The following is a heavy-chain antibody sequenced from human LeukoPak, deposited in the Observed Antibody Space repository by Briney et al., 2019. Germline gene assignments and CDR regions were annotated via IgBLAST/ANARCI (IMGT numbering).Heavy chain of an antibody. Sequence: GRSLRLSCAASGFTFSSYAMHWVRQAPGKGLEWVAVISYDGSNKYYADSVKGRFTISRDNSKNTLYLQMNSLRAEDTAVYYCARTYIREYSYGVLGYWGQGTLVTVSS. V-gene: IGHV3-30*04. CDR1: GFTFSSYA. CDR3: ARTYIREYSYGVLGY. J-gene: IGHJ4*02. D-gene: IGHD5-18*01. CDR2: ISYDGSNK.